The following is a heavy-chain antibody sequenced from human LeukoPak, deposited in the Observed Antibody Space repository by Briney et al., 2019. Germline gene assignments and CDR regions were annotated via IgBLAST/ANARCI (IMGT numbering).Heavy chain of an antibody. Sequence: GASVKVSCEASGYTFTGYYMHWVRQAPGQGLEWMGRINPNSGGTNYAQKFQGRVTMTRDTSISTAYMELSRLRSDDTAVYYCVRDSYYDFGYWGQGTLVTVSS. J-gene: IGHJ4*02. V-gene: IGHV1-2*06. CDR2: INPNSGGT. CDR3: VRDSYYDFGY. D-gene: IGHD3-3*01. CDR1: GYTFTGYY.